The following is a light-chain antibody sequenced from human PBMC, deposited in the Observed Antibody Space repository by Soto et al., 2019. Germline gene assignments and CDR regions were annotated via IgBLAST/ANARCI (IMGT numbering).Light chain of an antibody. V-gene: IGKV3-20*01. CDR3: QQYGSSGT. CDR2: DTS. J-gene: IGKJ1*01. CDR1: QSVNNY. Sequence: EIVLTPSPATLSLSPGERATLSCRASQSVNNYLAWYQQKPGQAPRLLIYDTSDRASGIPARFSGSGSGTDFTLTIRRLEPEDFAVYYCQQYGSSGTFGQGTKVDIK.